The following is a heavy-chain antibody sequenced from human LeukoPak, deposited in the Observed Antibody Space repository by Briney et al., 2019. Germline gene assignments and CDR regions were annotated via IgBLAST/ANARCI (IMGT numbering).Heavy chain of an antibody. CDR1: GFTFSSYA. CDR3: ARGGGSYWFDP. J-gene: IGHJ5*02. V-gene: IGHV3-30*04. D-gene: IGHD1-26*01. CDR2: ISYDGSNK. Sequence: PGGSLRLSCAASGFTFSSYAMHWVRQAPGKGLEWVAVISYDGSNKYYADSVKGRSTISRDNSKNTLYLQMNSLRAEDTAVYYCARGGGSYWFDPWGQGTLVTVSS.